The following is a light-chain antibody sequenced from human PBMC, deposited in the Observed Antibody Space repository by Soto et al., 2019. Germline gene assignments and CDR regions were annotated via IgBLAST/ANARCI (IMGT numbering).Light chain of an antibody. CDR2: KVS. CDR1: QSLVHSDGIAY. CDR3: MQGTHWPIT. Sequence: DVVMTQSPLSLRVTLGQPASISRRSNQSLVHSDGIAYFSWFQQRTGRPPRSLIYKVSNRASGVPARFSGSGSGTDCALKISRVEAEDVGVYYCMQGTHWPITFGQGTRLEIK. J-gene: IGKJ5*01. V-gene: IGKV2-30*02.